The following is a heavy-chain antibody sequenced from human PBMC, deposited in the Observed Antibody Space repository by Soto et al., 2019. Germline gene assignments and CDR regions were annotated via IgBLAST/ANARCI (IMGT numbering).Heavy chain of an antibody. J-gene: IGHJ6*02. D-gene: IGHD6-6*01. V-gene: IGHV1-69*13. CDR3: ARGARRYSSSAGNGMDV. Sequence: SVKVSCKASGGTFSSYAISWVRQAPGQGLEWMGGIIPIFGTANYAQKFQGRVTITADESTSTAYMELSSLRSEDTAVYYCARGARRYSSSAGNGMDVWGQGTTVTVSS. CDR2: IIPIFGTA. CDR1: GGTFSSYA.